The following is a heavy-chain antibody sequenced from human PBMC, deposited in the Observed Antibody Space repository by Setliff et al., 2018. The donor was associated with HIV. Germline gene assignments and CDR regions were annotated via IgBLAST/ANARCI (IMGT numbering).Heavy chain of an antibody. D-gene: IGHD3-22*01. Sequence: GASVMVSCKTSGYTFTSYDVHWVRQATGQGLEWMGYLNPKSGDTGSAQRFQDRLTITADTSVSTAYLELGSLRSDDTAVYYCATPMFPNYHDNSVLIDWGQGTPVTVSS. CDR3: ATPMFPNYHDNSVLID. J-gene: IGHJ1*01. V-gene: IGHV1-8*03. CDR2: LNPKSGDT. CDR1: GYTFTSYD.